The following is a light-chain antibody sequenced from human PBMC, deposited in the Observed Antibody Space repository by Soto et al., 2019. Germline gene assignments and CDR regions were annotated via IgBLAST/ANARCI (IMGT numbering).Light chain of an antibody. CDR1: QSISNY. CDR2: AAS. CDR3: QQSYSTPLT. J-gene: IGKJ4*01. Sequence: DMEMTQSPSSLSASVGDRVTITCRASQSISNYLNWYQHKPGKVPKLLIYAASSVASGVPTRFSGSGSGTYFTLNLNSLQPEDLATYYRQQSYSTPLTFGGGTKVEIK. V-gene: IGKV1-39*01.